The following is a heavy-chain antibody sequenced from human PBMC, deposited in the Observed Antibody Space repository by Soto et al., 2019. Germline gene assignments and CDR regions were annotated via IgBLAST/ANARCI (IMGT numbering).Heavy chain of an antibody. J-gene: IGHJ6*02. D-gene: IGHD2-8*01. CDR1: GYTFTSFD. CDR2: MNPNSGNT. CDR3: ARDRPRNGTWGDYYYYGMDV. Sequence: ASVKVSCKASGYTFTSFDINWVRQASGQGLEWMGWMNPNSGNTIYAQKFQGRVTITADESTSTAYMELSSLRSEDTAVYYCARDRPRNGTWGDYYYYGMDVWGQGTTVTVSS. V-gene: IGHV1-8*01.